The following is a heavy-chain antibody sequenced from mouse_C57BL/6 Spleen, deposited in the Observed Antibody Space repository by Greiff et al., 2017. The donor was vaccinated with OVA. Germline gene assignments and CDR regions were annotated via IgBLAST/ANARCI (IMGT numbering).Heavy chain of an antibody. Sequence: EVMVVESGGGLVQPGGSLKLSCAASGFTFSDYYLYWFRQTPEKRLEWVAYISNGGGSTYYPDTVKGRFTISRDNAKNTLYLQMSRLKSEDTAMYYCARAYGAMDYWGQGTSVTVSS. V-gene: IGHV5-12*01. CDR1: GFTFSDYY. CDR3: ARAYGAMDY. CDR2: ISNGGGST. J-gene: IGHJ4*01. D-gene: IGHD1-1*02.